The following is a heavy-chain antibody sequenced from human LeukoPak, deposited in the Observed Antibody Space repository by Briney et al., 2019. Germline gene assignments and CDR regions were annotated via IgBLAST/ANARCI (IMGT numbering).Heavy chain of an antibody. CDR2: ISGSGGST. J-gene: IGHJ4*02. Sequence: GGSLRLSCAASGFTFSSYAMSWVRQAPGKGLEWVSAISGSGGSTYYADSVKGRFTISRDNSKNTLYLQMNSLRAEDTAVYYCAKDSACYGDYFWWDYWGQGTLVTVSS. D-gene: IGHD4-17*01. CDR1: GFTFSSYA. CDR3: AKDSACYGDYFWWDY. V-gene: IGHV3-23*01.